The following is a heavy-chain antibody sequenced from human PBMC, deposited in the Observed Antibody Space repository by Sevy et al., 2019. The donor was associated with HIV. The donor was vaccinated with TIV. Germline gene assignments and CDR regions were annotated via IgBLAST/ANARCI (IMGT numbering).Heavy chain of an antibody. J-gene: IGHJ4*02. CDR2: ISYSGGST. CDR1: AFTFSTYA. D-gene: IGHD3-10*01. CDR3: AKDRVSGTYYTGDFDY. Sequence: GGSLRLSCAASAFTFSTYAMTWVRQAPGKGLEWVSVISYSGGSTYYADSVRGQFTISRDNSKNTLYLQMNSLRVEDTAVYYCAKDRVSGTYYTGDFDYWGQGTLVTVSS. V-gene: IGHV3-23*01.